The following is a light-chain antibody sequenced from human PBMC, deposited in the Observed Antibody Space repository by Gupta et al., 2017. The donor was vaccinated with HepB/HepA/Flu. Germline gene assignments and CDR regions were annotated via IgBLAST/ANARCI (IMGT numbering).Light chain of an antibody. V-gene: IGLV1-40*01. CDR2: ANT. Sequence: QSVLTQPPSVSGPPRQRVTISCTGSSSNIGAGFDVHWYQQLPGTAPKLLMYANTNRPSGVPDRFSGSKSGTSASLAITGLQAEDEADYYCQSYDSSLSGSVFGGGTKVTVL. CDR3: QSYDSSLSGSV. CDR1: SSNIGAGFD. J-gene: IGLJ2*01.